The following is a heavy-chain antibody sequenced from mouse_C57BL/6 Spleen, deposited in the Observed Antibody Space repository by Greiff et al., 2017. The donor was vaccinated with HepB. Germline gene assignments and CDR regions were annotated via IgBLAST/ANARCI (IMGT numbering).Heavy chain of an antibody. CDR3: ARRNYGNYAYAMDY. D-gene: IGHD2-1*01. CDR1: GFTFSSYT. J-gene: IGHJ4*01. V-gene: IGHV5-9*01. CDR2: ISGGGGNT. Sequence: EVKVEESGGGLVKPGGSLKLSCAASGFTFSSYTMSWVRQTPEKRLEWVATISGGGGNTYYPDSVKGRFTISRDNAKNTLYLQMSSLRSEDTALYYCARRNYGNYAYAMDYWGQGTSVTVSS.